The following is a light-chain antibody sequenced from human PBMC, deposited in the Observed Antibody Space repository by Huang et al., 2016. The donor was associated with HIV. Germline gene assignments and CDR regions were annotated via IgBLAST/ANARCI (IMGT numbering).Light chain of an antibody. CDR1: QDIDAY. J-gene: IGKJ1*01. CDR2: AAS. CDR3: QKYNDVPRT. V-gene: IGKV1-27*01. Sequence: DIQMTQSPSSLSASIGDRITISCRASQDIDAYLAWYQHKPGKVPHLLIYAASTLQSWVPSRFSGSGSGTTFTLTIGSLHPEDVGSYYCQKYNDVPRTFGHGTKVEIK.